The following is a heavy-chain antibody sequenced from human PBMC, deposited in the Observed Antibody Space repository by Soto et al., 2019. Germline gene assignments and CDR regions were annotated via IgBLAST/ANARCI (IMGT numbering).Heavy chain of an antibody. J-gene: IGHJ4*02. CDR2: IYYSGST. CDR1: GDSISSSSYY. Sequence: PSETLSLTCTVSGDSISSSSYYWGWIRQPPGKGLEWIGYIYYSGSTNYNPSLKSRVTISVDTSKNQFSLKLSSVTAADTAVYYCARDWYGPGTAIWGQGTLVTVSS. D-gene: IGHD1-1*01. CDR3: ARDWYGPGTAI. V-gene: IGHV4-61*01.